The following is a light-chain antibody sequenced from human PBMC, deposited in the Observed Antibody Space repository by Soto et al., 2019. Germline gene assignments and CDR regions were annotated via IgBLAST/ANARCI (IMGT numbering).Light chain of an antibody. CDR3: SSYTGSSPSYV. J-gene: IGLJ1*01. CDR2: DVS. V-gene: IGLV2-14*01. Sequence: QSALTQPASVSGSPGQSITISCTGTSSDVGGYNYVSWYQQHPGKAPKLMIYDVSNRPSGVSNRFSGSKSGNSASLTISALQAQDEADYYCSSYTGSSPSYVFGAGTKVXVL. CDR1: SSDVGGYNY.